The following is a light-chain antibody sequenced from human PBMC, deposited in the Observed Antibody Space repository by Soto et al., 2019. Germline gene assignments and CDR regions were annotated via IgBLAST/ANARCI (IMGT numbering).Light chain of an antibody. CDR1: SSDVGGYNY. J-gene: IGLJ2*01. Sequence: QSALTQPRSVSGSPGQSVTISCTGTSSDVGGYNYVSWYQQHPGKAPKLMIYAVSKRPSGVPDRFSGSKSGNTASLTISGLQAEDEADYYCCSYAGNYTVVFGGGTKLTFL. CDR3: CSYAGNYTVV. CDR2: AVS. V-gene: IGLV2-11*01.